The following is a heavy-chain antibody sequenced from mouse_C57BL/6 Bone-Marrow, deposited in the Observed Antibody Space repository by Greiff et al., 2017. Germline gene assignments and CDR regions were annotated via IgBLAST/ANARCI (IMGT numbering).Heavy chain of an antibody. V-gene: IGHV1-69*01. CDR2: IDPSDRYT. D-gene: IGHD2-1*01. J-gene: IGHJ2*01. CDR1: GYTFTSYW. CDR3: ARRGKGNPYFDY. Sequence: QVQLQQPGAELVMPGASVKLSCKASGYTFTSYWMHWVKQRPGQGLEWIGEIDPSDRYTNYNQKFKGKSTLTVDKSSSAAYMQLSSLTSEDSAVYYCARRGKGNPYFDYWGQGTTLTVSS.